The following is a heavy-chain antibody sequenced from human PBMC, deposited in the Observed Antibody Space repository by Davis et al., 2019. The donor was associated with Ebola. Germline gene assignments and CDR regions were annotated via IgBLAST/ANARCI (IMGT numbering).Heavy chain of an antibody. CDR1: GSFFTDAW. CDR2: LGTSADT. D-gene: IGHD6-13*01. Sequence: GGSLRLSCAASGSFFTDAWMSWVRQAPGKGLEWVSTLGTSADTYYADSVKGRFTISRDNSKNTLYLQMNGLRAEDMAVYYCAREDWAAAGTPHYFDHWGQGTLVSVSS. CDR3: AREDWAAAGTPHYFDH. V-gene: IGHV3-69-1*01. J-gene: IGHJ4*02.